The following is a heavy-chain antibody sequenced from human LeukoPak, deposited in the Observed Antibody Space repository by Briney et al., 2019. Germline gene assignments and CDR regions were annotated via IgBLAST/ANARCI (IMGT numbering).Heavy chain of an antibody. V-gene: IGHV3-48*01. CDR2: ITSKSTTI. D-gene: IGHD2-15*01. Sequence: GGSLRLSCAASGFTFNIYSMDWVRQAPGKGLEWISKITSKSTTIYYADSVKGRFTISRDNAKNSLYLQMNSLRAEDTAVYYRARERGYCAGDSCYGSDYWGQGILVTVSS. CDR3: ARERGYCAGDSCYGSDY. J-gene: IGHJ4*02. CDR1: GFTFNIYS.